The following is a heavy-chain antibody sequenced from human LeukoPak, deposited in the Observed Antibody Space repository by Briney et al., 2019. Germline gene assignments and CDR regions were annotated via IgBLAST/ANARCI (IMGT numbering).Heavy chain of an antibody. CDR3: ARDDSSGYYAWGAFDI. D-gene: IGHD3-22*01. J-gene: IGHJ3*02. Sequence: SQTLSLTCTVSGDSISSGGDYWNWIRQRPGTGLDWIGYIYSSGPTYHHPSLKSRVSMSVAPSTHQFSLTLGSVTAAATAVYYCARDDSSGYYAWGAFDIWGQGPMVTVS. V-gene: IGHV4-31*03. CDR1: GDSISSGGDY. CDR2: IYSSGPT.